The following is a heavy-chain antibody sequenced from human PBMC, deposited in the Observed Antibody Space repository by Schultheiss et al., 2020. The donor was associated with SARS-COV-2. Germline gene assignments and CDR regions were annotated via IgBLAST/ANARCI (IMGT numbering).Heavy chain of an antibody. CDR3: ATDAWWHDAFDI. D-gene: IGHD2-15*01. CDR2: IWYDGSNK. Sequence: GGSLRLSCAASGFTFSSYSMNWVRQAPGKGLEWVAVIWYDGSNKYYADSVKGRFTISRDNSKNTLYLQMNSLRADDTAVYYCATDAWWHDAFDIWGQGTMVTVSS. J-gene: IGHJ3*02. CDR1: GFTFSSYS. V-gene: IGHV3-33*08.